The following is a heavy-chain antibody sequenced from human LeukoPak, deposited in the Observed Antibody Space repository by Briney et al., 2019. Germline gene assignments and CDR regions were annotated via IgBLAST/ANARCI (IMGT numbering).Heavy chain of an antibody. CDR1: GFTFDDYG. D-gene: IGHD2-21*02. Sequence: PGGSLRLSSAASGFTFDDYGMSWVRQAPGKGLEWFSRINSDGSSTSYADSVKGRFTISRDNAKNTLYLQMNSLRAEDTAVYYCARGGYCGGDCYSFDYWGQGTLVTVSS. V-gene: IGHV3-74*01. J-gene: IGHJ4*02. CDR3: ARGGYCGGDCYSFDY. CDR2: INSDGSST.